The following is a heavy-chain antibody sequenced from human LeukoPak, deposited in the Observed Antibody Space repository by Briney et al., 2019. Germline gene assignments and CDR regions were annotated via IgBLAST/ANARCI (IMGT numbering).Heavy chain of an antibody. V-gene: IGHV4-39*01. CDR2: THYSGIT. CDR3: ARTAQGWSFDL. D-gene: IGHD2-21*02. J-gene: IGHJ2*01. CDR1: GGSISISHYY. Sequence: SETLSLTCTVSGGSISISHYYWGWIRQPPGKGLEWIGSTHYSGITYCNPSLKSRVTISVDTSKNQLSLTLTSVTAADTAVYYRARTAQGWSFDLWGRGTLVTVSS.